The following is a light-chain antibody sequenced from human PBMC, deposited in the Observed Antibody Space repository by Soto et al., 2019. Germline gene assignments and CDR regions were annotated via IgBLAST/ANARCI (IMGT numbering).Light chain of an antibody. V-gene: IGLV2-14*01. CDR3: SSYTSSSTVV. J-gene: IGLJ2*01. Sequence: QSALTQPASESGSPGQSITLSCTGTSSDVGGYNFVSWYQQHPGTAPKLMIYDVTNRPSGVSNRFSGSKSGNTASLTISGLQPEDEADYYCSSYTSSSTVVFGGGTKVTVL. CDR1: SSDVGGYNF. CDR2: DVT.